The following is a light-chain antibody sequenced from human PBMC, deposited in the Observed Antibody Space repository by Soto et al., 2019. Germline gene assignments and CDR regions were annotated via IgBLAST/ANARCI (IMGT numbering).Light chain of an antibody. Sequence: DIQMTQSPSSLSASVGDRVTITCRASQSISSYLNWYQQKPGKAPKLLIYAASSLQSGVPSRFSGSGSETDFTLIISSLQPEDFATYYCQQSYTTPRTFGQGTKVEIK. V-gene: IGKV1-39*01. CDR2: AAS. CDR3: QQSYTTPRT. CDR1: QSISSY. J-gene: IGKJ1*01.